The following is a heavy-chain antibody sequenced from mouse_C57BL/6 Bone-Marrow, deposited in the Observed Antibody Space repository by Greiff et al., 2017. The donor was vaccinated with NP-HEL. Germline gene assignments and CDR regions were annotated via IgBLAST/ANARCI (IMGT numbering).Heavy chain of an antibody. V-gene: IGHV1-5*01. CDR3: TSYGSSPPY. CDR2: IYPGNSDT. D-gene: IGHD1-1*01. J-gene: IGHJ3*01. CDR1: GYTFTSYW. Sequence: VQLQQSGTVLARPGASVKMSCKTSGYTFTSYWMHWVKQRPGQGLEWIGAIYPGNSDTSYNQKFKGKAKLTAVTSASTAYMDLSSLTNEDSAVYYCTSYGSSPPYWGQGTLVTVSA.